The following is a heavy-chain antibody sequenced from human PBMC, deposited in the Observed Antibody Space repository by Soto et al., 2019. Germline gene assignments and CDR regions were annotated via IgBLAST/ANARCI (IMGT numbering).Heavy chain of an antibody. CDR3: AKDGDYDFWSGYSPYFQH. CDR2: ISSSSSPI. J-gene: IGHJ1*01. D-gene: IGHD3-3*01. Sequence: EVQLVESGGGLVQPGGSLRLSCAASGFKFSSHSMNWVRQAPGKGLEWVSYISSSSSPIYYADSVKGRFTISRDNAKNTLYLQMNSLRAEDTAVYYCAKDGDYDFWSGYSPYFQHWGQGTLVTVSS. CDR1: GFKFSSHS. V-gene: IGHV3-48*01.